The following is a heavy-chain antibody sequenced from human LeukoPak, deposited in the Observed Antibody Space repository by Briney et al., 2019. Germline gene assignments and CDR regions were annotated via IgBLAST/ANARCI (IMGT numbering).Heavy chain of an antibody. CDR3: ARFVVDYYFYYYMDV. Sequence: GGSLRLSCAASGFTFSAYSMNWVRQAPGKGLEGVSYISSTSSTIYYAVSVKGRFTISRDNAKNSLFLQINSLRAEDTAVYYCARFVVDYYFYYYMDVWGKGTTVTVSS. CDR2: ISSTSSTI. CDR1: GFTFSAYS. J-gene: IGHJ6*03. D-gene: IGHD2-15*01. V-gene: IGHV3-48*04.